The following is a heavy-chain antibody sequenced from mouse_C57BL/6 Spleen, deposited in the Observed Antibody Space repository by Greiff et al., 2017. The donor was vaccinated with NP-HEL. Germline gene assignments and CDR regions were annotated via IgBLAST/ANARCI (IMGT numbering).Heavy chain of an antibody. V-gene: IGHV1-52*01. Sequence: QVQLQQPGAELVRPGSSVKLSCKASGYTFTSYWMHWVKQRPIQGLEWIGNIDPSDSETHYNQKFKDKATLTVDKSSSTAYMQLSSLTSEDSAVYYCARGGYDYGAYWGQGTLVTVSA. D-gene: IGHD2-4*01. J-gene: IGHJ3*01. CDR1: GYTFTSYW. CDR3: ARGGYDYGAY. CDR2: IDPSDSET.